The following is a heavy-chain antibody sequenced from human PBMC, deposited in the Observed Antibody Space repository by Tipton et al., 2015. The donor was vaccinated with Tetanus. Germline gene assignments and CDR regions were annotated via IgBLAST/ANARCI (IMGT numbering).Heavy chain of an antibody. CDR1: GYTFTGYY. V-gene: IGHV1-2*02. CDR3: ARDRGDYIYYGMDV. CDR2: IDPNSGGT. Sequence: QVQLVQSGAEVKKPGASVKVSCKASGYTFTGYYIYWVRQAPGQGLEWMGWIDPNSGGTIYAQKFQGRVTMTRDTSISTAYMELSRLRSDDTAVYYCARDRGDYIYYGMDVWGPGTTVTVS. J-gene: IGHJ6*02. D-gene: IGHD3-22*01.